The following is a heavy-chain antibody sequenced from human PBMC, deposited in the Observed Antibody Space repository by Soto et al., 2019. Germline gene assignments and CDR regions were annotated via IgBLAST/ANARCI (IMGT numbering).Heavy chain of an antibody. CDR2: IIPVFGTP. CDR3: ATVIIGHWFDP. V-gene: IGHV1-69*13. CDR1: GGTFSSYG. J-gene: IGHJ5*02. Sequence: GASVKVSCKASGGTFSSYGITWVRQAPGQGLEWMGGIIPVFGTPKYAQKFQGRVTITADESTNTAFMELSSLRSEDTAVYYCATVIIGHWFDPWGQGTLVTVSS.